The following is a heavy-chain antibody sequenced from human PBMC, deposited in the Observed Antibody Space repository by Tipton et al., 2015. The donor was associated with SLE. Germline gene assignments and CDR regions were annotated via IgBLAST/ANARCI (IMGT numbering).Heavy chain of an antibody. V-gene: IGHV4-39*07. CDR2: INHSGST. J-gene: IGHJ4*02. CDR1: GGSISSGDYY. CDR3: ATRAPMAPTDY. Sequence: TLSLTCTVSGGSISSGDYYWSWIRQPPGKGLEWIGEINHSGSTNYNPFLKSRVTISVDTSKNQFSLKLSSVTAADTAVYYCATRAPMAPTDYWGQGTLVTVSS. D-gene: IGHD2-8*01.